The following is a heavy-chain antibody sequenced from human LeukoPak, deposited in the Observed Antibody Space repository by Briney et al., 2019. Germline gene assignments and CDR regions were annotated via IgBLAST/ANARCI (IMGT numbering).Heavy chain of an antibody. J-gene: IGHJ4*02. CDR3: ARVPGETPRVFDY. CDR1: GYTFTGYY. CDR2: TNPNSGGT. V-gene: IGHV1-2*06. Sequence: ASVKVSCKASGYTFTGYYMHWVRQAPGQGLEWMGRTNPNSGGTNYAQKFQGRVTMTRDTSISTAYMELSRLRSDDTAVYYCARVPGETPRVFDYWGQGTLVTVSS. D-gene: IGHD3-16*01.